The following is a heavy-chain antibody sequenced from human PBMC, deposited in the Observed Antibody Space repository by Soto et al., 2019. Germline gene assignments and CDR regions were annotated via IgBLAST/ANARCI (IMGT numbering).Heavy chain of an antibody. D-gene: IGHD2-21*01. J-gene: IGHJ3*02. Sequence: GESLKTSCKGAGYCFTSYWISLVRPMPGKGLEWMGRIDPSDSYTNYSPSFQSHVTISADKSISTAYLQWSSLKASYTARYYCASRILCGADDAFDIWGQGTMVTVSS. CDR3: ASRILCGADDAFDI. V-gene: IGHV5-10-1*01. CDR1: GYCFTSYW. CDR2: IDPSDSYT.